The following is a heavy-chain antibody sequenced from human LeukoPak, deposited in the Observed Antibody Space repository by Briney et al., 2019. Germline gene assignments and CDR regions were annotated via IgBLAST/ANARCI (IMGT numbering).Heavy chain of an antibody. V-gene: IGHV3-23*01. CDR3: AKTDLVRGLSV. J-gene: IGHJ4*02. CDR2: ISGTGGST. D-gene: IGHD3-10*01. Sequence: GGSLRLSCAASGFTFSTYAMTWVRQAPGKGLEWVSLISGTGGSTYYADSVKGRFTISRDNSKNTLYLQMNSLRAEDTAVYYCAKTDLVRGLSVWGQGTLVTVSS. CDR1: GFTFSTYA.